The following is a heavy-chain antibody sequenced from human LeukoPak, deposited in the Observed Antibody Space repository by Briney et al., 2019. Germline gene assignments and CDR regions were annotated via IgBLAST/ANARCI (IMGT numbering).Heavy chain of an antibody. CDR2: ISSSSSYI. CDR3: ARGESSSWYLDY. V-gene: IGHV3-21*01. D-gene: IGHD6-13*01. Sequence: GGSLRLSCAASGFTFTSYAMSWVRQAPGKGLEWVSSISSSSSYIYYADSVKGRFTISRDNARNSLYLQMNSLRAEDMAVYYCARGESSSWYLDYWGQGTLVTVSS. J-gene: IGHJ4*02. CDR1: GFTFTSYA.